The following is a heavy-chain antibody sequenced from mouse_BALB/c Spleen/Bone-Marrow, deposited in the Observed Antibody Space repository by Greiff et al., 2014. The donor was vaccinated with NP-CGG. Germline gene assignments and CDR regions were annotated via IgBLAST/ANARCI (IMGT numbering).Heavy chain of an antibody. CDR3: TREGYYGSSPACFAY. V-gene: IGHV1-15*01. CDR1: GYTFTDYE. D-gene: IGHD1-1*01. Sequence: VQLQESGAELVRPGASVTLSCKASGYTFTDYEMHWVKQTPVHGLEWIGAIDPETGGTAYNQKFKGKATLTADKSSSTAYMELRSLTSEDSAVYYCTREGYYGSSPACFAYWGQGTLVTVSA. CDR2: IDPETGGT. J-gene: IGHJ3*01.